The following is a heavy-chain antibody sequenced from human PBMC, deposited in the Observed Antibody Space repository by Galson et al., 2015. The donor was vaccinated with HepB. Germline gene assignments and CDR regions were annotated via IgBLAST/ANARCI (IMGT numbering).Heavy chain of an antibody. Sequence: SVKVSCKASGYTFTGYYMHWVRQAPGQGLEWMGWINPNSGGTNYAQRFQGWVTMTRDTSISTAYMELSRLRSDDTAVYYCARVGRYCSGGSCYTSNDASDIWGQGTMVTVSS. CDR3: ARVGRYCSGGSCYTSNDASDI. J-gene: IGHJ3*02. D-gene: IGHD2-15*01. CDR2: INPNSGGT. CDR1: GYTFTGYY. V-gene: IGHV1-2*04.